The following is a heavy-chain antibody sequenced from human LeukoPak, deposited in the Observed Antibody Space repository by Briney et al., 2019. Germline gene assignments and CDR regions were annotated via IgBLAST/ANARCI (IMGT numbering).Heavy chain of an antibody. D-gene: IGHD2-15*01. CDR2: IMPIPGIA. CDR1: GDTFNKFF. CDR3: ATAPKQYCSGGTCYSLDGYFVS. V-gene: IGHV1-69*02. J-gene: IGHJ4*02. Sequence: GASVKVSCKTSGDTFNKFFISWLRQAPGQGLEWMGRIMPIPGIANYAQKFEGRVMITADKSTNTAYMELSSLRSEDTAVYYCATAPKQYCSGGTCYSLDGYFVSWGQGTLVTVSS.